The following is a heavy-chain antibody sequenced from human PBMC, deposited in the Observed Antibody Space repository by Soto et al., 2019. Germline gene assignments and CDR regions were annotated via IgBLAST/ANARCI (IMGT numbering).Heavy chain of an antibody. V-gene: IGHV3-30-3*01. CDR3: ARDSTFVDYYYYGMDV. D-gene: IGHD3-10*01. Sequence: GGSLRLSCASSGFTFSSYAMHLVRQAPGKGLEWVAVISYDGSNKYYADSVKGRFTISRDNSKNTLYLQMNSLRAEDTAVYYCARDSTFVDYYYYGMDVWGQGTTVTVSS. J-gene: IGHJ6*02. CDR2: ISYDGSNK. CDR1: GFTFSSYA.